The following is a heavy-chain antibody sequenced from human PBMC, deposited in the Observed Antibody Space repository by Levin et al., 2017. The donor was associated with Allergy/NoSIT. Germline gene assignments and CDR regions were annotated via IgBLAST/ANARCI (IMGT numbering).Heavy chain of an antibody. CDR2: INPNSGGT. V-gene: IGHV1-2*02. Sequence: GESLKISCKASGYTFTGYYMHWVRQAPGQGLEWMGWINPNSGGTNYAQKFQGRVTMTRDTSISTAYMELSRLRSDDTAVYYCATIAAAVTADYWGQGTLVTVSS. D-gene: IGHD6-13*01. J-gene: IGHJ4*02. CDR1: GYTFTGYY. CDR3: ATIAAAVTADY.